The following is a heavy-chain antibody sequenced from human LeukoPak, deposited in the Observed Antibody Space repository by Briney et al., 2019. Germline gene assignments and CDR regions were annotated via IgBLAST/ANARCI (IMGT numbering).Heavy chain of an antibody. CDR2: IKHDGSEK. D-gene: IGHD3-10*01. CDR3: ARDYASGSYVDY. J-gene: IGHJ4*02. Sequence: GGSLRLSCAASRFTFSNSWMSWVRQAPGKGLEWVANIKHDGSEKYYVDSVKGRFTISRDNAKNSLYLQVNSLRAEDTAVYYCARDYASGSYVDYWGQGTLVTVSS. V-gene: IGHV3-7*01. CDR1: RFTFSNSW.